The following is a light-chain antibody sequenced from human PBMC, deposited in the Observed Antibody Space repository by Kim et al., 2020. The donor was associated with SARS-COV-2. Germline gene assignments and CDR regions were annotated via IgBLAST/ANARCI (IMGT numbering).Light chain of an antibody. Sequence: ASVGSRVTNPCRASQSITSLLAWNQKKPGKAPKLLIYEWLNLKSGFPSRCSGSGTGTVFTHIISSLQPDDFATYYCQQYSSYPRTFGGGTKVDIK. CDR1: QSITSL. V-gene: IGKV1-5*03. J-gene: IGKJ4*01. CDR2: EWL. CDR3: QQYSSYPRT.